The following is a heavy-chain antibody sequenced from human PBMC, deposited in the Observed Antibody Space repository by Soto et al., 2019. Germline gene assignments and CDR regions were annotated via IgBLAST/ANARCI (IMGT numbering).Heavy chain of an antibody. D-gene: IGHD6-13*01. V-gene: IGHV3-21*01. J-gene: IGHJ4*02. CDR3: ARDEAAGSSIRY. CDR1: GSPFSNSG. CDR2: INNGGDYI. Sequence: EVQVVESGGGLVKPGGSLRLSCTASGSPFSNSGMNWVRQAPGKGLEWVSSINNGGDYIYYADSVQVRFTISRDNAKNSLYMQMSSLRVADTAVYFCARDEAAGSSIRYWGQGTRVTVSS.